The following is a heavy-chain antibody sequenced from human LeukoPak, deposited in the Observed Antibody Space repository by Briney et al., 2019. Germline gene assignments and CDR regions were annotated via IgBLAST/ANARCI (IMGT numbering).Heavy chain of an antibody. J-gene: IGHJ4*02. CDR2: IRYDGSNK. D-gene: IGHD4-23*01. CDR1: GFTFSSYG. Sequence: GGPLRLSCAASGFTFSSYGMHWVRQAPGKGLEWVAFIRYDGSNKYYADSVKGRFTISRDNSKNTLYLQMNSLRAEDTAVYYCAKDNYGGNSAIFDYWGQGTLVTVSS. V-gene: IGHV3-30*02. CDR3: AKDNYGGNSAIFDY.